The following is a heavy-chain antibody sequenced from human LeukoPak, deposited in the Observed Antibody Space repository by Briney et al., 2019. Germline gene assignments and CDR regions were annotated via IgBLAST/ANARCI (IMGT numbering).Heavy chain of an antibody. Sequence: GGSLRLSCAASGFTFSSYSMNWVRQAPGTGLEWVSSISSSSSYIYYADSLKGRFTISRDNAKNSLYLQMNSLRAEDTAVYYCARDPYATSKYYYWGQGTLVTVSS. V-gene: IGHV3-21*01. CDR3: ARDPYATSKYYY. J-gene: IGHJ4*02. D-gene: IGHD1-26*01. CDR1: GFTFSSYS. CDR2: ISSSSSYI.